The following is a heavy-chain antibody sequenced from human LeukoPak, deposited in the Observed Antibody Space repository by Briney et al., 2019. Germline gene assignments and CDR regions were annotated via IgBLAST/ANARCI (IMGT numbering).Heavy chain of an antibody. CDR3: AVDPYIVGASDAFDI. CDR2: INPSGGST. Sequence: ASVKVSCKASGYTFTGYYIHWVRHAPGQGLEWMGIINPSGGSTSYAQKFQGRVTMTRDMSTSTVYMELSSLRSEDTAVYYCAVDPYIVGASDAFDIWGQGTMVTVSS. V-gene: IGHV1-46*01. D-gene: IGHD1-26*01. J-gene: IGHJ3*02. CDR1: GYTFTGYY.